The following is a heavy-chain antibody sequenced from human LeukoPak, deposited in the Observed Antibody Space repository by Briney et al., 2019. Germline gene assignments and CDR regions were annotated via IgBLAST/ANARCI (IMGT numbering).Heavy chain of an antibody. D-gene: IGHD4-17*01. J-gene: IGHJ4*02. CDR1: GYTFTSYD. CDR3: ARGAYDDYARY. CDR2: INSDNGNT. Sequence: ASVKVSCKASGYTFTSYDINWVRQAPGQSLEWMGWINSDNGNTKYSPKFQGRVTITRDTSASTDYMELSSLRSEDTAVYYCARGAYDDYARYWGQGTLVTVSS. V-gene: IGHV1-3*01.